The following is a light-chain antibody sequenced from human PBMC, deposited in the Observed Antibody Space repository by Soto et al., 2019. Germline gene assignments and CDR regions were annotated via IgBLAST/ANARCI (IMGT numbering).Light chain of an antibody. Sequence: QSVLAQPASVSGAPGQSITISCTGASSDVGGYDFVSWYQHHAGTPPTLIIYKVTNRPSGVSHRFSGSKSASTACMTISGLQVEDEADYFCGSYSSTTTREVFGTGTTVTVL. CDR1: SSDVGGYDF. J-gene: IGLJ1*01. V-gene: IGLV2-14*01. CDR2: KVT. CDR3: GSYSSTTTREV.